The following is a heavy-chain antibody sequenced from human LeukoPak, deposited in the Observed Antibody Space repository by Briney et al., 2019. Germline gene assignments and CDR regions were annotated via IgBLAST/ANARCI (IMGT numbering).Heavy chain of an antibody. Sequence: GGSLRLSCAASGFTFSSYAMSWVRQAPGKGLEWVSAIGGSGGSTYYADSVKGRFTISRDNSKTTVYLQMDSLRAEDTAVYYCARDRADGYNYGDYFDNWGQGTLVTVSS. D-gene: IGHD5-18*01. V-gene: IGHV3-23*01. CDR2: IGGSGGST. J-gene: IGHJ4*02. CDR3: ARDRADGYNYGDYFDN. CDR1: GFTFSSYA.